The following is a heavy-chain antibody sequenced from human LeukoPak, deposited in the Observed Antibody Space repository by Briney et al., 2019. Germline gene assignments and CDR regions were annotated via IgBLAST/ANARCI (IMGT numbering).Heavy chain of an antibody. CDR3: ASRAHYDSSGSFDY. J-gene: IGHJ4*02. Sequence: ASVKVSCKASGGTFSSYAISWVRQAPGQGLEWMGRIIPIFGTGNYAQKFQGRVTITTDESTSTAYMELSSLRSEDTAVYYCASRAHYDSSGSFDYWGQGTLVTVS. CDR1: GGTFSSYA. D-gene: IGHD3-22*01. V-gene: IGHV1-69*05. CDR2: IIPIFGTG.